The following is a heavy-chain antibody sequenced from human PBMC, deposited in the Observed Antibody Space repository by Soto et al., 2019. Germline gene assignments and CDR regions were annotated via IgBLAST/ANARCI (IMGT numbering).Heavy chain of an antibody. CDR2: LYPNGRA. Sequence: TGGSLRLSCAASGFTVSSNYLTWVRQAPGKGLKWVSVLYPNGRAFYADSVRGRLTISTDNSQNSVYLQMSTLRAEDTAIYYCARGLGREYQDDRNHFHLDYWGQGTQVTVSS. J-gene: IGHJ4*02. V-gene: IGHV3-53*01. CDR3: ARGLGREYQDDRNHFHLDY. CDR1: GFTVSSNY. D-gene: IGHD2-2*01.